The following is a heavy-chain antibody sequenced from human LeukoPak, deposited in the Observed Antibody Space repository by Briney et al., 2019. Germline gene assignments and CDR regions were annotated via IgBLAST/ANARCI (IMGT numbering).Heavy chain of an antibody. CDR3: ARIQYDFWSGYLNYYYGMDV. CDR1: GFTVSSNY. D-gene: IGHD3-3*01. CDR2: IYSGGST. Sequence: GGSLRLSCAASGFTVSSNYMSWVRQAPGKGLEWVSVIYSGGSTYYADSVKGRFTISRDNSKNTLYLQMNSLRAEDTAVYYCARIQYDFWSGYLNYYYGMDVWGQGTTLTVSS. V-gene: IGHV3-53*01. J-gene: IGHJ6*02.